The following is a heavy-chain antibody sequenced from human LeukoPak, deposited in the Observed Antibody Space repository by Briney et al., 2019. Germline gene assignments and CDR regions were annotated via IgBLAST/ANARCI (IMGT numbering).Heavy chain of an antibody. CDR2: FDPEDGET. CDR3: ATVAPEDYYFDY. Sequence: ASVTVSCKVSGYTLTELSMHWVRQAPGKGLEWMGGFDPEDGETIYAQKFQGRVAMTEDTSTDTAYIELSSLRSEDTAVFYCATVAPEDYYFDYWGQGTLVPVSS. V-gene: IGHV1-24*01. D-gene: IGHD3/OR15-3a*01. J-gene: IGHJ4*02. CDR1: GYTLTELS.